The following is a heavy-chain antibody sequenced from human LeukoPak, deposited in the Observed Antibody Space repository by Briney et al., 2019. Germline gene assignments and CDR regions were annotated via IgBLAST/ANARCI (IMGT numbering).Heavy chain of an antibody. D-gene: IGHD3-9*01. CDR1: GFTFNSYA. V-gene: IGHV3-23*01. J-gene: IGHJ4*02. Sequence: PGGSLRLSCAASGFTFNSYAMNWVRQAPGKGLEWVSAINDSGGSTYYADSVKGRFTISRDNSKNTLYLQMNSLRAEDTAVYYCAKGPFITISLGDYFDYWGQGTLVTVSS. CDR2: INDSGGST. CDR3: AKGPFITISLGDYFDY.